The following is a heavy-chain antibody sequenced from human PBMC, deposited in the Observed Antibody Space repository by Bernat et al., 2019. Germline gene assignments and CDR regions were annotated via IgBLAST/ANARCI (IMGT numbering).Heavy chain of an antibody. V-gene: IGHV1-2*02. CDR2: INPNRGGT. CDR3: ARGSAGSLYSDILTGYWPDS. J-gene: IGHJ5*01. D-gene: IGHD3-9*01. Sequence: QVQLVQSGAEVKKPGASVKVSCKASGYTFTGYYMHWARPAPGQGLEWMGWINPNRGGTNYAQKFQGGVTMTTDTAVRTAYMALSRLGSDDAAVYYCARGSAGSLYSDILTGYWPDSWGQGTLVTVSS. CDR1: GYTFTGYY.